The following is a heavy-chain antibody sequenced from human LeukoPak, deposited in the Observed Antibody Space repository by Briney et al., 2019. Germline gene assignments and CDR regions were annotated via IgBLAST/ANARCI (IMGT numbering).Heavy chain of an antibody. V-gene: IGHV3-23*01. CDR3: AKPRSETTMSHFDY. J-gene: IGHJ4*02. Sequence: GGSLRLSCAASGFTFSDYYMSWVRQAPGKGLEWVSAISGSGGSAYYADSVKGRFTISRDNSKNTLYLQMNSLRAEDTAVYYCAKPRSETTMSHFDYWGQGTLVTVSS. CDR1: GFTFSDYY. D-gene: IGHD3-10*02. CDR2: ISGSGGSA.